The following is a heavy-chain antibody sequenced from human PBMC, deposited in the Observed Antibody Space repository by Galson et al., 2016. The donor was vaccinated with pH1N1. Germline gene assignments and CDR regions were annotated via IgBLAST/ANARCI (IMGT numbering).Heavy chain of an antibody. CDR1: GYTFTSYY. J-gene: IGHJ4*02. CDR2: INPIGGMA. Sequence: SVKVSCKASGYTFTSYYFHWVRQAPGLGLQWMGVINPIGGMANYTQNFQDRLTVTVDASTSTVYMELTSLRSEDTAVYYCVRDLGGLLDFWGQGTLVTVSS. D-gene: IGHD1-26*01. V-gene: IGHV1-46*01. CDR3: VRDLGGLLDF.